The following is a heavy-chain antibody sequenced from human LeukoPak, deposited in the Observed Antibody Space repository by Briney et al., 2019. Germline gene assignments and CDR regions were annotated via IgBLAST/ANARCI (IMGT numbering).Heavy chain of an antibody. D-gene: IGHD3-10*01. J-gene: IGHJ4*02. CDR3: ARLGSGSIIDY. V-gene: IGHV4-59*08. CDR1: GGSISSYY. Sequence: PSETLSLTCTVSGGSISSYYWSWIRQPPGKRLEWIGYIYYRGSTNYNPSLKSRVTISVDTSKNQFSLKLSSVTAADTAVYYCARLGSGSIIDYWGQGTLVTVSS. CDR2: IYYRGST.